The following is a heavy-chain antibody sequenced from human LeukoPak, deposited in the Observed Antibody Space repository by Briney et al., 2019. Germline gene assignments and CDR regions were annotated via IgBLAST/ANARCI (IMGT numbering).Heavy chain of an antibody. J-gene: IGHJ5*02. V-gene: IGHV1-46*01. Sequence: ASVKVSCKASGYTFTSYYMHWVPHAPGQGLEGMGILNPSGDGTNHTQNFQGRVTITRHTSTSKVYMELSSLRSEGTAMCYCAIDNSRTLNDHWGQGTVVSVSS. CDR3: AIDNSRTLNDH. CDR2: LNPSGDGT. CDR1: GYTFTSYY. D-gene: IGHD2-2*01.